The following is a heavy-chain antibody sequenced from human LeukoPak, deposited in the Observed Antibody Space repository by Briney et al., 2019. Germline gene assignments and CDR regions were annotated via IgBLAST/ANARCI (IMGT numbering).Heavy chain of an antibody. Sequence: ASVKVSCKASGYTFTGYYMHWVRQAPGQGLEWMGWINPNSGGTNYAQKFQGRVTMTRDTSISTAYMELSRLRSDDTAVYYCARGGSSSSGFFAFDIWGQGTTVTVSS. D-gene: IGHD6-6*01. J-gene: IGHJ3*02. CDR1: GYTFTGYY. CDR3: ARGGSSSSGFFAFDI. CDR2: INPNSGGT. V-gene: IGHV1-2*02.